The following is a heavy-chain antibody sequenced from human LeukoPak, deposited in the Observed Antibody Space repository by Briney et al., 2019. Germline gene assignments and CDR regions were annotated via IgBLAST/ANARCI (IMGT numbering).Heavy chain of an antibody. D-gene: IGHD6-19*01. V-gene: IGHV3-23*01. CDR3: ARGGIQVSGIDEFDY. J-gene: IGHJ4*02. CDR2: MSGGGGVT. CDR1: GFTFSSYA. Sequence: PGGSLRLSCAASGFTFSSYAMSWVRQPPGKGLEWVSSMSGGGGVTYYADSVKGRFTISRDNSKNTLYLQMNSLRAEDTAVYYCARGGIQVSGIDEFDYWGQGTLVTVSS.